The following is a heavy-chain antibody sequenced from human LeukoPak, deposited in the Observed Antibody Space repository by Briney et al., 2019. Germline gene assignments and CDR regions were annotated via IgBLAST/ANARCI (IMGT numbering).Heavy chain of an antibody. V-gene: IGHV4-34*01. J-gene: IGHJ6*02. CDR2: INHSGST. Sequence: SETLSLTCAVYGGSFSGYYWSWIRQPPGKGLEWIGEINHSGSTNYNPSLKSRVTISVDTSKNQFSLKLSSVTAADTAVYYCARGRTLYYYYYGMDVWGQGTTVTVSS. CDR1: GGSFSGYY. CDR3: ARGRTLYYYYYGMDV.